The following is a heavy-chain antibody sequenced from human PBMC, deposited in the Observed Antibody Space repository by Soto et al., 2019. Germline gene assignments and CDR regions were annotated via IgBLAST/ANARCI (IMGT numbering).Heavy chain of an antibody. J-gene: IGHJ4*02. D-gene: IGHD1-26*01. CDR2: IYYSGST. Sequence: SETLSLTCTVSGGSISSGDYYWSWIRQPPGKGLEWIGYIYYSGSTNYNPSLKSRVTISVDTSKNQFSLKLSSVTAADTAVYFCARRWGPTFDFWGQGTLVTVSS. CDR1: GGSISSGDYY. V-gene: IGHV4-61*08. CDR3: ARRWGPTFDF.